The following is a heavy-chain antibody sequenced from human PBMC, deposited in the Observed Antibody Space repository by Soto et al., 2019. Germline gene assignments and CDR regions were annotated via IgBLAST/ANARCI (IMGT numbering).Heavy chain of an antibody. V-gene: IGHV3-11*01. Sequence: GGSLRLSCAASGFTLSDYYMSWIRQTQGKGLAWVSYISSSGSTIYYADSVKGRFTISRDNAKNSLYPQMNSLRAEDTAVYYCARAQARGGSYYYYYGMDVWGQGTTATVSS. J-gene: IGHJ6*02. CDR2: ISSSGSTI. D-gene: IGHD3-10*01. CDR3: ARAQARGGSYYYYYGMDV. CDR1: GFTLSDYY.